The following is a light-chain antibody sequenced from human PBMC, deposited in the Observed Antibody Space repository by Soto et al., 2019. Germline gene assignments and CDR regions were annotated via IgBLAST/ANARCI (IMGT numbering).Light chain of an antibody. CDR1: SSDVGGYNY. V-gene: IGLV2-11*01. J-gene: IGLJ2*01. CDR3: CSYAGSYTVV. CDR2: DVS. Sequence: QSALTQPRSVSGSPGQSVTISCTGTSSDVGGYNYVSWYQQHPGKAPKLMIYDVSKRPSGVPDRFSGSKSGNTASLTISELQAVDEADYYCCSYAGSYTVVFGGGTKLTVL.